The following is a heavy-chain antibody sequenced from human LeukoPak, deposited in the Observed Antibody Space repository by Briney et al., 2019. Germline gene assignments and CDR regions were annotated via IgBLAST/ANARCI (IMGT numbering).Heavy chain of an antibody. D-gene: IGHD2-2*01. CDR2: INPNSGGT. CDR1: GYTFTGYY. J-gene: IGHJ5*02. Sequence: SVKVSCKASGYTFTGYYMHRVRQAPGQGLEWMGWINPNSGGTNYAQKFQGRVTMTRDTSISTAYMELSRLRSDDTAVYYCARDYLGYCSSTSCYYGWFDPWGQGTLVTVSS. CDR3: ARDYLGYCSSTSCYYGWFDP. V-gene: IGHV1-2*02.